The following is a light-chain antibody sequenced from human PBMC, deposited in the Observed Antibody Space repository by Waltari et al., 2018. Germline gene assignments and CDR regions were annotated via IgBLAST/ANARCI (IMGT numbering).Light chain of an antibody. CDR1: SSDVGAYEY. J-gene: IGLJ1*01. CDR2: EVN. V-gene: IGLV2-14*01. Sequence: QSALTQPASVSASPGQSITISCTGTSSDVGAYEYISWYQQHPGKVPKLMIYEVNNRPSGVSDRFSGSKFDNTASLTISGLQPEDEADYYCSSYTTIASYVFGTGTKVTVL. CDR3: SSYTTIASYV.